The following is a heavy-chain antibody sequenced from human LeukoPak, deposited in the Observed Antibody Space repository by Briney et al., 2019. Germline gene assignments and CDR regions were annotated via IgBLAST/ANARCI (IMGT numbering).Heavy chain of an antibody. Sequence: GGALEIFLQGSGYRFTTYWIGWGRTGPGKGVGGGGINYPGEWGTRQCASFQGHVTISADNSISTAYLQWSSLKASDTAMYYCARSGVVTFYQYMYVWGKGTTVTVPS. D-gene: IGHD3-3*01. CDR3: ARSGVVTFYQYMYV. CDR1: GYRFTTYW. CDR2: NYPGEWGT. V-gene: IGHV5-51*01. J-gene: IGHJ6*03.